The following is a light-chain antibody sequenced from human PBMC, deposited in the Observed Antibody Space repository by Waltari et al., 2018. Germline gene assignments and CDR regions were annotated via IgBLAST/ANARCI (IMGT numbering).Light chain of an antibody. CDR2: GAS. CDR1: QSLSSN. CDR3: QQYENWPLT. Sequence: EILMTQSPATLSVSPGERATLSCRASQSLSSNLAWYQQKPRQAPRLRTYGASTRATGIPARFSGSGSGTEFTLTISSLQSEDIALYYCQQYENWPLTFGGGTKVDIK. J-gene: IGKJ4*01. V-gene: IGKV3-15*01.